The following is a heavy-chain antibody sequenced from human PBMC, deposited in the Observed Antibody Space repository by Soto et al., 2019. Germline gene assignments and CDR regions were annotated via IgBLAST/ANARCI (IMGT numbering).Heavy chain of an antibody. D-gene: IGHD4-17*01. CDR3: AKSSTVTTLRGYFDY. V-gene: IGHV3-23*01. CDR2: ISGSGGST. CDR1: GFTFSDYG. J-gene: IGHJ4*02. Sequence: SGGSLRLSCVASGFTFSDYGMSWVRQAPGKGLEWVSHISGSGGSTYYADSVKGRFTITRDKSRNTLSLQMNSLRAEDTAVYYCAKSSTVTTLRGYFDYWGQGTLVTVSS.